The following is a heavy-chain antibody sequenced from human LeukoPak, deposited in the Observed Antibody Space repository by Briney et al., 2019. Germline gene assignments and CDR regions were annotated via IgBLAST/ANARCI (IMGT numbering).Heavy chain of an antibody. Sequence: GESLKISCKGSGYSFTSYWIGWVRQMPGKGLEWMGIIYPGDSDTRYSPSFQGQVTISADKSISAAYLQWSSLKASDTAMYYCARHASAVGSSWYLDYWGQGTLVTVSS. CDR3: ARHASAVGSSWYLDY. J-gene: IGHJ4*02. V-gene: IGHV5-51*01. D-gene: IGHD6-13*01. CDR1: GYSFTSYW. CDR2: IYPGDSDT.